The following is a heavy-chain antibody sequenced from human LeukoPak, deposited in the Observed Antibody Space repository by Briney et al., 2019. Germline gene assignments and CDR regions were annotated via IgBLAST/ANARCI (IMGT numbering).Heavy chain of an antibody. CDR3: ARGRYYYDSSGYYQAFDY. Sequence: SETLSLTCTVSGGSVSSGSYYWSWIRQPPGKGLEWIGYIYYSGSTNYNPSLKSRVTISVDTSKNQFSLKLSSVTAADTAVYYCARGRYYYDSSGYYQAFDYWGQGTLVTVSS. V-gene: IGHV4-61*01. D-gene: IGHD3-22*01. J-gene: IGHJ4*02. CDR1: GGSVSSGSYY. CDR2: IYYSGST.